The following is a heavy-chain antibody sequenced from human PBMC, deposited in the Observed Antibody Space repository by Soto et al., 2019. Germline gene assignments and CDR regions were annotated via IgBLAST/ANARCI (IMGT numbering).Heavy chain of an antibody. CDR2: MNPNSGNT. CDR1: GYTFTSYD. CDR3: ARRGYSSSWDSYYYYGMDV. Sequence: QVQLVQSGAEVKKPGASVKVSCKASGYTFTSYDINWVRQATGQGLEWMGWMNPNSGNTGYAQKFQGRVTMTRNTAISTAYKEMSSLRSEDAAVYYCARRGYSSSWDSYYYYGMDVWGQGDTVTVSS. V-gene: IGHV1-8*01. D-gene: IGHD6-13*01. J-gene: IGHJ6*02.